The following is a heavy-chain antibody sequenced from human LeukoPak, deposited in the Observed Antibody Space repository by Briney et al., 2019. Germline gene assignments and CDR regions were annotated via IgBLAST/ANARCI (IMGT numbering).Heavy chain of an antibody. D-gene: IGHD3-3*01. CDR1: GGSISSGSYY. CDR3: ARARSIFGVVPDY. J-gene: IGHJ4*02. CDR2: IYTSGST. V-gene: IGHV4-61*02. Sequence: PSETLSLTCTVSGGSISSGSYYWSWIRQPAGKGLEWIGRIYTSGSTNYNPSLKSRVTISVDTSKNQFSLKLSSVTAADTAVYYCARARSIFGVVPDYWGQGTLVTVSS.